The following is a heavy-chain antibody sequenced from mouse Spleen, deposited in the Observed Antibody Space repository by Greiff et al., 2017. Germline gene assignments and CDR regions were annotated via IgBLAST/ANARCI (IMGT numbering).Heavy chain of an antibody. V-gene: IGHV1-14*01. CDR1: GYTFTSYV. Sequence: EVKVVESGPELVKPGASVKMSCKASGYTFTSYVMHWVKQKPGQGLEWIGYINPYNDGTKYNEKFKGKATLTSDKSSSTAYMELSSLTSEDSAVYYCARMPSFLDAMDYWGQGTSVTVSS. J-gene: IGHJ4*01. CDR3: ARMPSFLDAMDY. CDR2: INPYNDGT.